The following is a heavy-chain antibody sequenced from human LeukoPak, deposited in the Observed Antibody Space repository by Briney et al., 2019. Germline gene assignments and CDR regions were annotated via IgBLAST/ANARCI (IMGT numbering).Heavy chain of an antibody. D-gene: IGHD2-2*01. J-gene: IGHJ4*02. Sequence: GGSLRLSCAASGFTFSRYAMNWVRQAPGKGLEWVSYINTDSSDIHYADSVKGRFTISRDNARNTLYLQLSSLRAEDSGVYYCARDTFQPGLIDSWGRGTLVTVSS. CDR2: INTDSSDI. V-gene: IGHV3-21*05. CDR3: ARDTFQPGLIDS. CDR1: GFTFSRYA.